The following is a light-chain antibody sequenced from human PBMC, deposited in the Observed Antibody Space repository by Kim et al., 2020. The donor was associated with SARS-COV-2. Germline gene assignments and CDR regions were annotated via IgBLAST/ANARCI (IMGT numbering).Light chain of an antibody. CDR1: SGHSSYA. CDR2: VNSDGSH. Sequence: ASVKLTCTLSSGHSSYAIAWHQQQPEKGPRYLMKVNSDGSHSKGDGIPDRFSGSSSGAERYLTISSLQSEDEADYYFQTWGSGIRVFGGGTKVTVL. J-gene: IGLJ3*02. V-gene: IGLV4-69*01. CDR3: QTWGSGIRV.